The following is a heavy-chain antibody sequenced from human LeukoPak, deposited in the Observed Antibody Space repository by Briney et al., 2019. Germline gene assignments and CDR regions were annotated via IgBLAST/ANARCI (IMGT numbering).Heavy chain of an antibody. CDR1: GGSISSSGHY. CDR2: IYSNGNT. CDR3: ARSATVTMGYFDY. J-gene: IGHJ4*02. Sequence: PSETLSLTCSVSGGSISSSGHYWGWIRQSPEKGLDWIGSIYSNGNTYYNPSVKSRVTISVDTSKNQFSLKLTSVTAAETAVYYCARSATVTMGYFDYWGQGALVTVSS. V-gene: IGHV4-39*07. D-gene: IGHD4-17*01.